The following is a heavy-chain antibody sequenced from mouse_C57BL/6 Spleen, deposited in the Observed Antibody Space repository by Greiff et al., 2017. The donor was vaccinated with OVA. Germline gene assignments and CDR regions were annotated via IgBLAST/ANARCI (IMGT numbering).Heavy chain of an antibody. Sequence: EVQLQQSGPELVKPGASVKISCKASGYTFTDYYMNWVKQSHGRSLEWIGDINPNNGGTSYNQKFKGKATLTVDKSSSTAYMELRSLTSVDSAVYYCASEESYGNYLYYFDYWGPGTTLTVSS. V-gene: IGHV1-26*01. CDR1: GYTFTDYY. D-gene: IGHD2-1*01. J-gene: IGHJ2*01. CDR3: ASEESYGNYLYYFDY. CDR2: INPNNGGT.